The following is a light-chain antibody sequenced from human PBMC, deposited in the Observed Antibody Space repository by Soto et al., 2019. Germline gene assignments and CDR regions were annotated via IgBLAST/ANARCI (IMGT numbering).Light chain of an antibody. Sequence: EIVLTQSPDTLSLSPGERVTVSCRASQSVDSYLAWYQLKPGQAPRLLIYGTSSRATGTPGRFSGSGSGTDFTLSISRVEPEDFAVYYCQQYATSPTTFGQGARLDNK. J-gene: IGKJ5*01. CDR1: QSVDSY. CDR2: GTS. CDR3: QQYATSPTT. V-gene: IGKV3-20*01.